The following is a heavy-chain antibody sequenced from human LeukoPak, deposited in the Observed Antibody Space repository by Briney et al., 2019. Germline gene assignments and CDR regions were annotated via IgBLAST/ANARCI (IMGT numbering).Heavy chain of an antibody. J-gene: IGHJ1*01. CDR1: GFTFSSYS. CDR3: ARSDPQYYYDSSGYSHPLEFFQH. CDR2: ISSSSSYI. D-gene: IGHD3-22*01. V-gene: IGHV3-21*01. Sequence: PGGSLRLSCAASGFTFSSYSMNWVRQAPGKGLEWVSSISSSSSYIYYADSVKGRFTISRDNAKNSLYLQMNSLRGEDTAVYYCARSDPQYYYDSSGYSHPLEFFQHWGQGTLVTVSS.